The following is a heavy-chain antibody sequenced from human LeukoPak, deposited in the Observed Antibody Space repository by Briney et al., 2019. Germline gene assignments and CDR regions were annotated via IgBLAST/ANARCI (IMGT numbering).Heavy chain of an antibody. CDR3: ARLNGRSDLLWFGELPYYFDY. CDR2: ISAYNGNT. V-gene: IGHV1-18*01. D-gene: IGHD3-10*01. CDR1: GYTFTSYG. J-gene: IGHJ4*02. Sequence: GASVKVSCKASGYTFTSYGISWVRQAPGQGLEWMGWISAYNGNTNYAQKLQGRVTMTTDTSTSTAYMELRCLRSDDTAVYYCARLNGRSDLLWFGELPYYFDYWGQGTLVTVSS.